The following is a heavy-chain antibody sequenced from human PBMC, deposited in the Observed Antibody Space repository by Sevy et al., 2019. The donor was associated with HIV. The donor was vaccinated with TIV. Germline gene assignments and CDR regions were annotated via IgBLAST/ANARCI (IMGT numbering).Heavy chain of an antibody. Sequence: ASVKVSCKASGYTFTGYYMHWVRQAPGQGLEWMGWINPNSGGTNYAQKFQGWVTMTRDTSISTAYMELSRLRSDDTAVYYCARESEGYCSGGSCYFDYYYYYGMDVWGQGTTVTVSS. J-gene: IGHJ6*02. CDR2: INPNSGGT. D-gene: IGHD2-15*01. CDR1: GYTFTGYY. V-gene: IGHV1-2*04. CDR3: ARESEGYCSGGSCYFDYYYYYGMDV.